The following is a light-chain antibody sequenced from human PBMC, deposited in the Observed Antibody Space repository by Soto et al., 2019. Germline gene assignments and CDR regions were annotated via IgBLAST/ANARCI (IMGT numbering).Light chain of an antibody. CDR1: QSVSRS. CDR3: QQRGNLWT. Sequence: EIVLTQSPATLSLSPGERATLSCRASQSVSRSFAWYQQRPGQAPRLLIYDASNRATGIPARFSGNGSGTDFNLTISSLEPEDFAVYYCQQRGNLWTFGQGPKVEIK. CDR2: DAS. J-gene: IGKJ1*01. V-gene: IGKV3-11*01.